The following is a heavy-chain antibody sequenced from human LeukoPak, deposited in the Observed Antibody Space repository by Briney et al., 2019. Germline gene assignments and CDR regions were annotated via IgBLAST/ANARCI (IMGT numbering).Heavy chain of an antibody. D-gene: IGHD4-17*01. CDR1: GGSISRSSYY. V-gene: IGHV4-39*01. J-gene: IGHJ4*02. CDR3: ARLFANKPNKVRTTVQTPYERYFDY. CDR2: IYYSGST. Sequence: PSETLSLTCTVSGGSISRSSYYWGWIRQPPGKGLEWIGSIYYSGSTYYNPSLKSRVTISVDTSKNQFSLKLSSVTAADTAVYYCARLFANKPNKVRTTVQTPYERYFDYWGQGTLVTVSS.